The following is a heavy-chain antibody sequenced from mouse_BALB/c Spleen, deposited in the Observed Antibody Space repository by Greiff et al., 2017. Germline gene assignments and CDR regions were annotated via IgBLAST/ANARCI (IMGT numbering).Heavy chain of an antibody. J-gene: IGHJ2*01. V-gene: IGHV1-7*01. CDR2: INPSTGYT. Sequence: QVQLQQSGAELAKPGASVKMSCKASGYTFTSYWMHWVKQRPGQGLEWIGYINPSTGYTEYNQKFKDKATLTADKSSSTAYMQLSSLTSEDSAVYYCAREGDGYSFDYWGQGTTLTVSS. CDR3: AREGDGYSFDY. CDR1: GYTFTSYW. D-gene: IGHD2-3*01.